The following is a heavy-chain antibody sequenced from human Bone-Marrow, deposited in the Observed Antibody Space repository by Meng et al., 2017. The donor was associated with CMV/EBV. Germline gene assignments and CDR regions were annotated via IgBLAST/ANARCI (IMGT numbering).Heavy chain of an antibody. V-gene: IGHV3-30-3*01. CDR3: ARVRGAFDY. Sequence: GSLRLSCAASGFTFSSYAMHWVRQAPGKGLEWVAVISYDGSNKYYADSVKGRFTISRDNSKNTLYLQMNSLRAEDTAVYYCARVRGAFDYWGQGTLVTVSS. J-gene: IGHJ4*02. CDR2: ISYDGSNK. CDR1: GFTFSSYA. D-gene: IGHD1-26*01.